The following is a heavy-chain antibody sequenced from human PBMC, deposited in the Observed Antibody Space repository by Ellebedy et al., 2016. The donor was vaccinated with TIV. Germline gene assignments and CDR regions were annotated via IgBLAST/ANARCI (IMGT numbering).Heavy chain of an antibody. D-gene: IGHD1-14*01. CDR2: IYYSGST. V-gene: IGHV4-39*01. CDR1: GGSISSSSYY. J-gene: IGHJ4*02. CDR3: ARSYRTHPGCFDY. Sequence: SETLSLXXTVSGGSISSSSYYWGWIRQPPGKGLEWIGSIYYSGSTYYNPSLKSRVTISVDTSKNQFSLKLSSVTAADTAVYYCARSYRTHPGCFDYWGQGTLVTVSS.